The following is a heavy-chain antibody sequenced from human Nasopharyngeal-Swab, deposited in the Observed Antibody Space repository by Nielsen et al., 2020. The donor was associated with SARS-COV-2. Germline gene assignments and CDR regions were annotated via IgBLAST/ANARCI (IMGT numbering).Heavy chain of an antibody. J-gene: IGHJ4*02. CDR3: ARDYYDNYDSDY. V-gene: IGHV1-2*02. D-gene: IGHD3-22*01. CDR1: GYTFTDYY. CDR2: INPDSGDT. Sequence: ASVKVSCKTSGYTFTDYYIHWLRQVPGQGLEWVGCINPDSGDTKYAQKFQGRVTVTRDRSRSTAHIELSRLRSDGTAVYYCARDYYDNYDSDYWGQGTLVTVSS.